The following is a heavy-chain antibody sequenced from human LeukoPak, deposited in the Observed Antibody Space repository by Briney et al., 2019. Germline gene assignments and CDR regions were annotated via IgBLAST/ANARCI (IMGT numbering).Heavy chain of an antibody. Sequence: PSETLSLTCIVSGGSISSYYWSWIRQPPGKGLEWIGYIYYSGSTNYNPSLKSRVTISVDTSKNQFSLKLSSVTAADTAVYYCARDLEHCRNIICSNSAYWGQGTLVTVSS. J-gene: IGHJ4*02. CDR3: ARDLEHCRNIICSNSAY. CDR1: GGSISSYY. D-gene: IGHD2-2*01. V-gene: IGHV4-4*08. CDR2: IYYSGST.